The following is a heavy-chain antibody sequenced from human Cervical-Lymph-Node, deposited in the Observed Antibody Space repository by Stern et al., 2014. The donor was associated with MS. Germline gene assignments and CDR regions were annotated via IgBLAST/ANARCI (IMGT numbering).Heavy chain of an antibody. V-gene: IGHV3-48*02. CDR1: GFTFSYYS. CDR2: ISRSSGTI. CDR3: AKGTADFSFHGMDV. J-gene: IGHJ6*02. D-gene: IGHD2-21*02. Sequence: EVQLVESGGGLIQPGGSLRLSCAASGFTFSYYSMNWVRQAPGKGLEWGSYISRSSGTIYYADPVKGRFTISRDNDKNSLYLQMNSLRDEDTAVYYCAKGTADFSFHGMDVWGQGTTVTVSS.